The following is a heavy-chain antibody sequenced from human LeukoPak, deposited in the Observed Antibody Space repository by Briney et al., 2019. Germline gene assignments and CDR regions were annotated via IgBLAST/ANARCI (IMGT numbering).Heavy chain of an antibody. V-gene: IGHV4-4*02. Sequence: SETLSLTCAVSGDSISSSNWWTWVRQPPGKGLEWIGEIYHSGSTNYNPSLKSRVTMSLDKSKNQFSLKLTSVTAADTAVYYCARGICIGGSCYSDPSDYWGQGTLVTVSS. CDR1: GDSISSSNW. CDR2: IYHSGST. D-gene: IGHD2-15*01. CDR3: ARGICIGGSCYSDPSDY. J-gene: IGHJ4*02.